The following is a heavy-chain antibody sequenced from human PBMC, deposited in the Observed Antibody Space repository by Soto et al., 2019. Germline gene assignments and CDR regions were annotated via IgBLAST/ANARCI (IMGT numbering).Heavy chain of an antibody. D-gene: IGHD6-13*01. Sequence: QMQLVQSGAEVKRPGASVRVSCKSSGYTFTSFYIHWVRQAPGQGLEWMGIINPSGGITNFAQRFQGRVTMTRDMSTNTKYMGLSSLKSDDTAVYYCASSPAFSSSWYGIPPDPSHGMDVWGQGTTVTVS. CDR2: INPSGGIT. CDR3: ASSPAFSSSWYGIPPDPSHGMDV. J-gene: IGHJ6*02. V-gene: IGHV1-46*01. CDR1: GYTFTSFY.